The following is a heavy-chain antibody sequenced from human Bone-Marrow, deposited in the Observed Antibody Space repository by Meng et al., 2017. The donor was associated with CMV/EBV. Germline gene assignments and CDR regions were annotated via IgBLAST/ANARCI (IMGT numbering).Heavy chain of an antibody. J-gene: IGHJ5*02. CDR3: ARDVRDRFDP. Sequence: SETLSLTCTVSGYSITGPYYWGWIRQPPGKGLEWIGSIYYSGSTYYNPSLKSRVTISVDTSKNQFSLKLSSVTAADTAVYYCARDVRDRFDPWGQGTLVTVSS. CDR1: GYSITGPYY. CDR2: IYYSGST. V-gene: IGHV4-38-2*02.